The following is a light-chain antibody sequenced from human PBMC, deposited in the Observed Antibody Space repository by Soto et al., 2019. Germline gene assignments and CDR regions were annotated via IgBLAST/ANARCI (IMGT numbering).Light chain of an antibody. V-gene: IGKV1-39*01. CDR1: QSIATY. CDR2: VAS. CDR3: QKSYRTPLT. J-gene: IGKJ1*01. Sequence: DIKMTQSPSSLSASVGDRVTITCRASQSIATYLNWYQQNSGNAPNLLIYVASTLQSGVPSRFSGSGSGTDFTLTISSLQPEDFATYYCQKSYRTPLTFGPGTKVDIK.